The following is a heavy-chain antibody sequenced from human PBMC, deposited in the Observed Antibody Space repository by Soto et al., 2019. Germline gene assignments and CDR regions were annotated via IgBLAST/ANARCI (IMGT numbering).Heavy chain of an antibody. J-gene: IGHJ6*02. Sequence: GGSLRLSCAASGFTFSSYWMSWVRQAPGKGLEWVANIKQDGSEKYYVDSVKGRFTISRDNAKNSLYLQMNSLRAEDTAVYYCARDSVLRFHLEYYYYGMDVWGQGTTVTVSS. CDR2: IKQDGSEK. CDR3: ARDSVLRFHLEYYYYGMDV. CDR1: GFTFSSYW. D-gene: IGHD3-3*01. V-gene: IGHV3-7*05.